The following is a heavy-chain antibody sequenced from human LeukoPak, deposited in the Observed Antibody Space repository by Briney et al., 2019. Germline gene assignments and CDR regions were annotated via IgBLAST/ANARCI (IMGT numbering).Heavy chain of an antibody. V-gene: IGHV4-34*01. CDR1: VGSFSGYY. CDR2: INHSGST. J-gene: IGHJ6*03. Sequence: PSETLSLTCAVYVGSFSGYYWSWIRQPPGKGLEWIGEINHSGSTNYNPSLESRVTISVDTSKNQFSLKLSSVTAADTAVYYCARGIMITFGGVIGDYYYYYMDVWGKGTTVTVSS. D-gene: IGHD3-16*02. CDR3: ARGIMITFGGVIGDYYYYYMDV.